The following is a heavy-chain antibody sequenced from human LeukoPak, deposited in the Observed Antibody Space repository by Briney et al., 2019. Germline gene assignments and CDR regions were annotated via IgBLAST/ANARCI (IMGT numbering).Heavy chain of an antibody. CDR3: AKVGALYSSSSRRRDAFDI. CDR2: ISGSGGST. CDR1: GFTFSSYA. D-gene: IGHD6-6*01. V-gene: IGHV3-23*01. Sequence: GGSLRLSCAASGFTFSSYAMSWVRQAPGKGLEWVSAISGSGGSTYYADSVKGRFTISRDNSKNTLYLQMNSLRAEDTAVYYCAKVGALYSSSSRRRDAFDIWGQGTMVTVSS. J-gene: IGHJ3*02.